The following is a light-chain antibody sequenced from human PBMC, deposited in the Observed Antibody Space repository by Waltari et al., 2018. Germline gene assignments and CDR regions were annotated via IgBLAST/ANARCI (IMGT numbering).Light chain of an antibody. V-gene: IGLV1-40*01. J-gene: IGLJ2*01. CDR1: SSNIGEGYD. Sequence: QSVLTQPPSVSGAPGQRITTSCTGTSSNIGEGYDVHCYLQLPGTAPKLLILGKNNRPSGVPDRFSASKSDTSASLAITGLQAEDEADYYCQSYDSSLSGVIFGGGTKLTVL. CDR3: QSYDSSLSGVI. CDR2: GKN.